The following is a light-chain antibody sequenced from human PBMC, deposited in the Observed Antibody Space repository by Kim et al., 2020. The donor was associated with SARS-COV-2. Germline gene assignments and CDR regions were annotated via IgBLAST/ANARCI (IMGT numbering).Light chain of an antibody. CDR1: KLGDKY. CDR2: QDS. CDR3: QAWDSSTAV. Sequence: VSPEQPASITCSGDKLGDKYACWYQQKPGQSPVLVIYQDSKRPSGIPVRFSGSNAGNTATLTISGTQAMDEADYYCQAWDSSTAVFGGGTQLTVL. V-gene: IGLV3-1*01. J-gene: IGLJ2*01.